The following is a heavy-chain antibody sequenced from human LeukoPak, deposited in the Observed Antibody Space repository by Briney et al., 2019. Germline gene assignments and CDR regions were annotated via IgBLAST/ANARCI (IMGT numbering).Heavy chain of an antibody. CDR2: IYYSGST. J-gene: IGHJ4*02. Sequence: PSQTLSLTCSVSGGSISSGGYYWSWIRQHPGKGLEWIGHIYYSGSTYYNPSLKSRVTISLDTSKNQFSLKLTSVTAADTAVYCRARDGEILYYYGSGSYSHFDCWGQGTLVTVSS. CDR1: GGSISSGGYY. CDR3: ARDGEILYYYGSGSYSHFDC. V-gene: IGHV4-31*03. D-gene: IGHD3-10*01.